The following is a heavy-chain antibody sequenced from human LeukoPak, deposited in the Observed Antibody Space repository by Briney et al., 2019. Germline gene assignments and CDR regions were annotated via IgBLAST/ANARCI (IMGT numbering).Heavy chain of an antibody. J-gene: IGHJ4*02. CDR1: GYSFSGYW. CDR2: IYPGDSET. D-gene: IGHD3-16*01. CDR3: ARPLGGDEGNNYFDY. Sequence: GESLKISCKGSGYSFSGYWIAWVRQLPGKGLEWMGIIYPGDSETRYSPSFQGQVTISVDKSINTAYLQWSSLKASDTAMYYCARPLGGDEGNNYFDYWGQGTLVTVSS. V-gene: IGHV5-51*01.